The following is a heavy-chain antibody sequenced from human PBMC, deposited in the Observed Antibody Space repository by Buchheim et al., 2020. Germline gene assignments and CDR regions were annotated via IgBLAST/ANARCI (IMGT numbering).Heavy chain of an antibody. D-gene: IGHD3-22*01. CDR2: ISSSSSYI. CDR3: ARVKDSSGYYYDY. CDR1: GFTFSSYS. J-gene: IGHJ4*02. V-gene: IGHV3-21*01. Sequence: EVQLVESGGGLVKPGGSLRLSCAASGFTFSSYSMTWVRQAPGKGLEWVSSISSSSSYIYYADSVKGRFTISRDNAKRSLYLQMNSLRAEDTAVYYCARVKDSSGYYYDYWGQRTL.